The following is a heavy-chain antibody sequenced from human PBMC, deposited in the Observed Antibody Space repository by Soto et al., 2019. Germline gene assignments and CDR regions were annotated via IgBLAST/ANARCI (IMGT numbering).Heavy chain of an antibody. CDR1: GGTFSSDA. V-gene: IGHV1-69*13. J-gene: IGHJ6*02. CDR2: IIPIFGTA. D-gene: IGHD3-9*01. CDR3: ARTSMRYFDWLRNYYCSDMAV. Sequence: SVNGDCKASGGTFSSDAVSWVRQDPEQELEWMGGIIPIFGTANYAQKFQGRVTITADESTSTAYMELSSLRSEDTAVYYCARTSMRYFDWLRNYYCSDMAVWLRGTTVTVS.